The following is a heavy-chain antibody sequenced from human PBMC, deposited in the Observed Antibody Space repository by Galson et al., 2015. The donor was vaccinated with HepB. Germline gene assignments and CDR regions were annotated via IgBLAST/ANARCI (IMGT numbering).Heavy chain of an antibody. CDR2: INSDGSTT. D-gene: IGHD6-13*01. V-gene: IGHV3-74*01. J-gene: IGHJ4*02. CDR1: GFTFSRNW. CDR3: ASATAAAGLFDY. Sequence: SLRLSCADSGFTFSRNWMHWVRQAPGKGLVWVSRINSDGSTTSYADSVKGRFTISRDNAKNTLYLQMNSLRAEDTAVYYCASATAAAGLFDYWGQGTLVTVSS.